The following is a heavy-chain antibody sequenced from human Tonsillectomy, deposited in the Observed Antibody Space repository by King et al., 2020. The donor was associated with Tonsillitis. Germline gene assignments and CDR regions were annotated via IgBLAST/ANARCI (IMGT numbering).Heavy chain of an antibody. J-gene: IGHJ4*02. V-gene: IGHV3-30*16. CDR1: GFTFSTYA. Sequence: VQLVESGGGVVQPGRSLRLSCAASGFTFSTYAMHWVRQPPGKGLEWVAVISFDGRNKNYADSVKGRLTISRDNSKNTLYLQMNSLRAEDTAVYYCVRDYPYYYDSSGYWWGQGTLVTVSS. D-gene: IGHD3-22*01. CDR2: ISFDGRNK. CDR3: VRDYPYYYDSSGYW.